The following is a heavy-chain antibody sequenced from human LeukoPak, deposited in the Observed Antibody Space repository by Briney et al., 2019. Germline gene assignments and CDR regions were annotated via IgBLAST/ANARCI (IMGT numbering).Heavy chain of an antibody. CDR1: GGTFSSYA. V-gene: IGHV1-69*05. CDR2: IIPIFGTA. D-gene: IGHD4/OR15-4a*01. Sequence: ASVKVSCKASGGTFSSYAISWVRQAPGQGLEWMGRIIPIFGTANYAQKFQGRVTITTDESTSTAYMELSSLRSEDTAVYYCARGDYGGPDYWGQGTLVTVSS. CDR3: ARGDYGGPDY. J-gene: IGHJ4*02.